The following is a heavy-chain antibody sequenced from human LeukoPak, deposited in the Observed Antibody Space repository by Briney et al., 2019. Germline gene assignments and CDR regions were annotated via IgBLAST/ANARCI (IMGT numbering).Heavy chain of an antibody. CDR2: IYHSETA. CDR1: GGSISSSSDY. V-gene: IGHV4-39*01. Sequence: SETLSLTCSVSGGSISSSSDYWGWVRQPPGKGLEWIGSIYHSETAYYNPSLKSRVIISVDTSKNQFSLKLNSVTAADTAVYYCGRPNPDSSGYYGSFDPWGQGILVTVSS. J-gene: IGHJ5*02. CDR3: GRPNPDSSGYYGSFDP. D-gene: IGHD3-22*01.